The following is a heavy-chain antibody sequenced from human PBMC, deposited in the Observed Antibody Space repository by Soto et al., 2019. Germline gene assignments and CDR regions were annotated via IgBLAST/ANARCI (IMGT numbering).Heavy chain of an antibody. CDR3: ARWGTTGGLAV. Sequence: QAHRVESGGGVVQPGTSLRLSCVGSGFTFRSYVIHWVRQAPGKGLEWVALTSYDGSNNFYGDSVKGRFTISRHNSRNTVELQMDSIRFEDTAIYYCARWGTTGGLAVWGQGTLVSVSS. CDR2: TSYDGSNN. D-gene: IGHD3-16*01. J-gene: IGHJ4*02. V-gene: IGHV3-33*05. CDR1: GFTFRSYV.